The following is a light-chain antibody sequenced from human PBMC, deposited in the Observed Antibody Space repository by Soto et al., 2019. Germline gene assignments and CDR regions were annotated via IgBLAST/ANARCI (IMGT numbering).Light chain of an antibody. CDR2: GAS. Sequence: EILMTQSPATMSVSPGERATLSCRASQDIRSSLAWYQHKPGQAPRLLISGASTGATGIPARFSGSGSGTEFTLTISSLQSEDCAIYYCQQYHTWPITFGGGTKVDI. CDR3: QQYHTWPIT. V-gene: IGKV3-15*01. J-gene: IGKJ4*01. CDR1: QDIRSS.